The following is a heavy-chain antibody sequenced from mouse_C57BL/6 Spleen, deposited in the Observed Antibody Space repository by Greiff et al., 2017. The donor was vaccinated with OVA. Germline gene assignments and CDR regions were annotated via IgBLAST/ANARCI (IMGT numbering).Heavy chain of an antibody. Sequence: EVQRVESGGGLVQPKGSLKLSCAASGFSFNTYAMNWVRQAPGKGLEWVARIRSKSNNYATYYADSVKDRFTISRDDSESMLYLQMNNLKTEDTAMYYCVRHGLYSNYLYYYAMDYWGQGTSVTVSS. J-gene: IGHJ4*01. CDR1: GFSFNTYA. CDR3: VRHGLYSNYLYYYAMDY. D-gene: IGHD2-5*01. CDR2: IRSKSNNYAT. V-gene: IGHV10-1*01.